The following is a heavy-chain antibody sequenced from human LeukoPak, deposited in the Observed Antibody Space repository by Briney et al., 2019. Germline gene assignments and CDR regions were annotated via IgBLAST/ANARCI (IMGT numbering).Heavy chain of an antibody. CDR3: ARFVLPSYMIVVVTPLADAFDI. Sequence: SETLSLTCTVSGGSISSSSYYWGWIRQPPGKGLEWIGSIYYSGSTYYNPSLKSRVTISVDTSKNQFSLKLSSVTAADTAVYYCARFVLPSYMIVVVTPLADAFDIWGQGTMVTVSS. V-gene: IGHV4-39*07. CDR1: GGSISSSSYY. D-gene: IGHD3-22*01. CDR2: IYYSGST. J-gene: IGHJ3*02.